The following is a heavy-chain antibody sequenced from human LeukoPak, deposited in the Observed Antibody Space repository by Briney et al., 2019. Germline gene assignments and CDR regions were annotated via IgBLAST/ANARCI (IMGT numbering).Heavy chain of an antibody. J-gene: IGHJ4*02. CDR2: IYYSGGT. D-gene: IGHD6-13*01. Sequence: SETLSLTCTLSGGAISGSSHYWGWIRQPPGKGLEWSGSIYYSGGTYYNPSLKSRVIISVDKPKNQLSLKLSSVTDADTAVYYCARGRYLTTSGGAAAGFLEYWGQGSLVTVST. V-gene: IGHV4-39*01. CDR1: GGAISGSSHY. CDR3: ARGRYLTTSGGAAAGFLEY.